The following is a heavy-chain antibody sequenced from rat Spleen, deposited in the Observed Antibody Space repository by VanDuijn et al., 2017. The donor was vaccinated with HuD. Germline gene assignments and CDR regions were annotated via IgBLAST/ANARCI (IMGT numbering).Heavy chain of an antibody. J-gene: IGHJ2*01. CDR1: GFDFNTYA. CDR2: ISIKTHNYAT. V-gene: IGHV10-4*01. CDR3: TALGGY. Sequence: EVQLVESGGGLVQPKGSLKLSCAASGFDFNTYAMSWVRQAPGKGLDWVASISIKTHNYATLYADSVKERFTISRDDSQSMIYLQMNNLKTEDTALYYCTALGGYWGQGVMVTVSS.